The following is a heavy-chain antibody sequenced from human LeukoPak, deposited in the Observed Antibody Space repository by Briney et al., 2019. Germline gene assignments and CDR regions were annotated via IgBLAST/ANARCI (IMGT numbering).Heavy chain of an antibody. CDR2: IIPILGIA. J-gene: IGHJ4*02. V-gene: IGHV1-69*04. CDR3: ARGWYSSSWYSVSFDY. CDR1: GGTFSSYA. Sequence: SVKVSCKASGGTFSSYAISWVRQAPGQGLEWMGRIIPILGIANYAQKFQGRVTITADKSTSTAYMELSSLRSKDTAVYYCARGWYSSSWYSVSFDYWGQGTLVTVSS. D-gene: IGHD6-13*01.